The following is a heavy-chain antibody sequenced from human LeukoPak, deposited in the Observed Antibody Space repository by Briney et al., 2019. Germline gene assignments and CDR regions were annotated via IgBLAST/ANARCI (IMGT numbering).Heavy chain of an antibody. D-gene: IGHD6-13*01. V-gene: IGHV3-11*05. Sequence: GGSLRLSCAASGFTFSDYYMSWIRQAPGKGLEWVSYISSSSSYTNYADSVKGRFTISRDNAKNSLYLQMNSLRAEDTAVYYCARACIAAAGTMGAFDIWGQGTMVTVSS. CDR3: ARACIAAAGTMGAFDI. CDR1: GFTFSDYY. CDR2: ISSSSSYT. J-gene: IGHJ3*02.